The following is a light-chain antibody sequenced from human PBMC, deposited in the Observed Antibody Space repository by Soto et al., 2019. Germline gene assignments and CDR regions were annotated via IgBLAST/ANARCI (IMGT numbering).Light chain of an antibody. V-gene: IGKV1-5*03. CDR1: QTIDSW. CDR3: QHYNSYSEA. Sequence: DIQITPSPSTLSASVGGRVTIPFLASQTIDSWLAWYQQRPGKPPNLLIYKVSTLASGVPSRFSGSGSGTEFTLTINSLQPDDFATYYCQHYNSYSEAFGQGTKVDIK. CDR2: KVS. J-gene: IGKJ1*01.